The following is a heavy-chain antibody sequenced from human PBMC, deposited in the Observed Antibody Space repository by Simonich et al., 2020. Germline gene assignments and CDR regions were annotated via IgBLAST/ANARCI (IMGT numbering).Heavy chain of an antibody. CDR1: GGSISSYY. J-gene: IGHJ4*02. CDR3: ARLPDY. Sequence: QVQLQESGPGLVKPSETLSLTCTVSGGSISSYYWSWIRPPPGKGLEWIGYIYYSGGTNYTPSLKSRVTISVDTSKNQFSLKLSSVTAADTAVYYCARLPDYWGQGTLVTVSS. CDR2: IYYSGGT. V-gene: IGHV4-59*08.